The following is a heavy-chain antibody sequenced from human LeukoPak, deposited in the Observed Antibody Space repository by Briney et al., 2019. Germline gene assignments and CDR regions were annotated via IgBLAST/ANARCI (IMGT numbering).Heavy chain of an antibody. CDR3: ARAPRNYYGSGSSVFDI. CDR1: GYTFTSYG. D-gene: IGHD3-10*01. CDR2: ISAYNGNT. V-gene: IGHV1-18*01. Sequence: ASVKVSCKASGYTFTSYGISWVRQAPGQGLEWMGWISAYNGNTNYAQKLQGRVTMTTDTSTSTAYMELRSLKSDDTAVYYCARAPRNYYGSGSSVFDIWGQGTMVTVSS. J-gene: IGHJ3*02.